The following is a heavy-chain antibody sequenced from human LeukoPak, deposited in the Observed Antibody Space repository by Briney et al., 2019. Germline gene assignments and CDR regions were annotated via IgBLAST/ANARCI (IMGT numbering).Heavy chain of an antibody. J-gene: IGHJ6*02. D-gene: IGHD3-10*01. CDR2: INHSGST. CDR1: GGSISSGDYY. CDR3: ARRSGSGPYYYYYYGMDV. V-gene: IGHV4-30-4*01. Sequence: SQTLSLTCTVSGGSISSGDYYWSWIRQPPGKGLEWIGEINHSGSTNYNPSLKSRVTISVDTSKNQFSLKLSSVTAADTAVYYCARRSGSGPYYYYYYGMDVWGQGTTVTVSS.